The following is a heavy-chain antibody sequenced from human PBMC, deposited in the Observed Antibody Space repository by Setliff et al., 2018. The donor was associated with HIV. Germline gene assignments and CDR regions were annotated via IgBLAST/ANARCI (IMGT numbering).Heavy chain of an antibody. D-gene: IGHD3-10*01. CDR2: IHHTGNT. CDR3: ARGVRGSGELEGGV. Sequence: SETLSLTCTVSGGSISTYYWSWIRQPAGKGLEWIGRIHHTGNTNYNPSLTSRVTISLDTSRNQFSLSLSSVTASDRAVYYCARGVRGSGELEGGVWGQGTLVTVSS. V-gene: IGHV4-4*07. J-gene: IGHJ4*02. CDR1: GGSISTYY.